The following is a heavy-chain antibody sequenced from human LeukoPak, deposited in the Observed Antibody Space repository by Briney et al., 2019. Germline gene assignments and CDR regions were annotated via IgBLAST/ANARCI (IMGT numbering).Heavy chain of an antibody. CDR1: GGTFSSYA. Sequence: GASVKVSCKASGGTFSSYAISWVRQATGQGLEWMGRIIPILGIANYAQKFQGRVTITADKSTSTAYMELSSLRSEDTAVYYCARATFDYDSSGHYWGQGTLVTVSS. CDR2: IIPILGIA. D-gene: IGHD3-22*01. V-gene: IGHV1-69*04. J-gene: IGHJ4*02. CDR3: ARATFDYDSSGHY.